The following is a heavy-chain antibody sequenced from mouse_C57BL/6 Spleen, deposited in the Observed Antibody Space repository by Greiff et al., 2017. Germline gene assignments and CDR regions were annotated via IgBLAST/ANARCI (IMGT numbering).Heavy chain of an antibody. Sequence: EVQLQQSGPELVKPGASVKISCKASGYSFTDYNMNWVKPSNGKSLEWIGVINPKYGTTSYNQKFKGKATLTVDQSSSTAYMQLNRLTSEDSAVYYCARGGLLLRHWYFDVWGTGATVTGSS. V-gene: IGHV1-39*01. D-gene: IGHD1-1*01. CDR3: ARGGLLLRHWYFDV. CDR1: GYSFTDYN. CDR2: INPKYGTT. J-gene: IGHJ1*03.